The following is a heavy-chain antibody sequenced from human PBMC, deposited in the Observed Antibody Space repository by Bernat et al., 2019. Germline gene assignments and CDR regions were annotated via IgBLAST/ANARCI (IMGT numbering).Heavy chain of an antibody. CDR2: ISSSSSYT. D-gene: IGHD2-2*03. CDR3: ARSGYCGSTSCYSRDAFDL. V-gene: IGHV3-11*05. CDR1: GFTFSDYD. Sequence: QVQLVESGGGLVKPGGSLRLSCASSGFTFSDYDMSWIRQAPGKGLEWVSYISSSSSYTYYADSVKGRFTISRDNAKNSLYLQMNSLRAEDTAVYYCARSGYCGSTSCYSRDAFDLWGQGTLVTVSS. J-gene: IGHJ3*01.